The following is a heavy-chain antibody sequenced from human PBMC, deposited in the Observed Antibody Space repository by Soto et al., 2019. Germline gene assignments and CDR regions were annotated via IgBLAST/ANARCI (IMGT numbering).Heavy chain of an antibody. J-gene: IGHJ4*02. V-gene: IGHV6-1*01. CDR2: TYYRSKWYN. D-gene: IGHD1-26*01. Sequence: KQSQTLSLTCAISGDSVSSNSAAWNWIRQSPSRGLEWLGRTYYRSKWYNDYAVSVKSRITINPDTSKNQFSLQLNSVTPEDTAVYYCARARRTSRYIEEFDYWGQGTLVTVSS. CDR1: GDSVSSNSAA. CDR3: ARARRTSRYIEEFDY.